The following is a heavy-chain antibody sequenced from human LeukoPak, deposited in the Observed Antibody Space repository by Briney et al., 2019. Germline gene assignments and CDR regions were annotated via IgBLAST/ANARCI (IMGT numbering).Heavy chain of an antibody. D-gene: IGHD6-25*01. J-gene: IGHJ4*02. V-gene: IGHV4-61*03. CDR2: IYFIGNT. Sequence: SETLPLTCTVSGGSISSNNYYWGWIRQPPGKGLEWIGHIYFIGNTNYNASLKSRVTISLDTSKNHFSLKLTSVTAADTAIYYCATKKTTPRSGFDYWGQGTLVTVSS. CDR3: ATKKTTPRSGFDY. CDR1: GGSISSNNYY.